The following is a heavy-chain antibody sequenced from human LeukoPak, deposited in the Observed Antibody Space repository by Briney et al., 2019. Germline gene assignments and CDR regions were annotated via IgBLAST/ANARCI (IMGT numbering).Heavy chain of an antibody. CDR1: GFTFSSYA. CDR3: AREAAGDRFDY. V-gene: IGHV3-30*04. CDR2: ISYDGSNK. J-gene: IGHJ4*02. D-gene: IGHD4-17*01. Sequence: GGSLGLSCAASGFTFSSYAMHWVRQAPGKGLEWVAVISYDGSNKYYADSVKGRFTISRDNSKNTLYLQMNSLRAEDTAVYYCAREAAGDRFDYWGQGTLVTVSS.